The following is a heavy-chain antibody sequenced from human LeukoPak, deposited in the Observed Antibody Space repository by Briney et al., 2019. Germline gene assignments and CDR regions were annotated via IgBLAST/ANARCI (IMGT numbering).Heavy chain of an antibody. D-gene: IGHD5-18*01. CDR2: INSDGSST. CDR1: GFTFSSYW. J-gene: IGHJ4*02. V-gene: IGHV3-74*01. CDR3: ARAGGYNYGYGFDY. Sequence: PGRSLRLSCAASGFTFSSYWMHWVRQAPGKGLVWVSRINSDGSSTTYADSVEGRFTISRDNAKNTLYLQMNSLRAEDTAVYYCARAGGYNYGYGFDYWGQGTPVTVSS.